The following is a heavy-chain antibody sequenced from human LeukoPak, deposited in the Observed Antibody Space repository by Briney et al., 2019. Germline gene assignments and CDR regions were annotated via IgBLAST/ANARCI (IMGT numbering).Heavy chain of an antibody. CDR1: GFTFSSYA. CDR2: ISGSGGST. V-gene: IGHV3-23*01. CDR3: ANHDYGEYVSWFDP. Sequence: GGSLRLSCAASGFTFSSYAMSWVRQAPGKGLEWVSAISGSGGSTYYADSVKGRFTISRDNSKNTLYLQMNSLRAEDTAVYYCANHDYGEYVSWFDPWGQGTLVTVSS. J-gene: IGHJ5*02. D-gene: IGHD4-17*01.